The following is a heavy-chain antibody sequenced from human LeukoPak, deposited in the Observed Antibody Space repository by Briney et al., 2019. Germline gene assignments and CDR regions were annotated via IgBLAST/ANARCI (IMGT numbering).Heavy chain of an antibody. CDR2: INHSGST. J-gene: IGHJ6*03. CDR3: ARGGPHIVVVPAISYYYYMDV. CDR1: GGSFSGYY. Sequence: SETLSLTCAVYGGSFSGYYLSWIPQPPGKGLEWIGEINHSGSTNYNPSLKSRVTISVDTSKNQFSLKLSSVTAADTAVYYCARGGPHIVVVPAISYYYYMDVWGKGTTVTVSS. D-gene: IGHD2-2*01. V-gene: IGHV4-34*01.